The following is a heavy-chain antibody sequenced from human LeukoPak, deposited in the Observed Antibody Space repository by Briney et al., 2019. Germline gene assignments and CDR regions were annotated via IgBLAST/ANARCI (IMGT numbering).Heavy chain of an antibody. CDR3: ARRNDMAVAGTGSRDYYYGMDV. D-gene: IGHD6-19*01. V-gene: IGHV5-51*01. CDR2: IYPGDSDT. J-gene: IGHJ6*02. Sequence: GESLKISCKGSGYSFTSYWIGWVRQMPGKGLEWMGIIYPGDSDTRYSPSFQGQVTISADKSISTAYLQWSSLKASDTAMYYCARRNDMAVAGTGSRDYYYGMDVWGQGTTVTVSS. CDR1: GYSFTSYW.